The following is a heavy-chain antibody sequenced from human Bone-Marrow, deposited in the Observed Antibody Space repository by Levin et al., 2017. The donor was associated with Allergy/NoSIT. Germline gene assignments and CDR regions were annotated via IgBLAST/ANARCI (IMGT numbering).Heavy chain of an antibody. CDR1: QFSLSDYT. Sequence: TTGGSLRLSCIASQFSLSDYTMNWVRQAPGKGLEWVSSITGGGFDTFYADSLKGRFTISKDSAKKSLYLQMESLSVEDTAVYYCARQFGSGPLYNWYFDIWGRGTLVTVSS. D-gene: IGHD3-10*01. CDR2: ITGGGFDT. V-gene: IGHV3-21*01. J-gene: IGHJ2*01. CDR3: ARQFGSGPLYNWYFDI.